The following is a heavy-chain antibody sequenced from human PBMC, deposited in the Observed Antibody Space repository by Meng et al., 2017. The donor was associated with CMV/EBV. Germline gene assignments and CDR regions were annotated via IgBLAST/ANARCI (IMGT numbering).Heavy chain of an antibody. Sequence: GGSLRLSCAASGFTFTSYWMHWVRQAPGKGLAWVSRINSDGSSTSYADSVKGRFTISRDNAKNTLYLQMNSLRAEDTAVYYCARALPLAPVGYYFDYWGQGTLVTVSS. V-gene: IGHV3-74*01. CDR1: GFTFTSYW. J-gene: IGHJ4*02. CDR3: ARALPLAPVGYYFDY. D-gene: IGHD3-10*01. CDR2: INSDGSST.